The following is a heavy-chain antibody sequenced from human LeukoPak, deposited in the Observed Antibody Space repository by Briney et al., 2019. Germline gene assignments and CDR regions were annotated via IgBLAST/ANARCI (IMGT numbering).Heavy chain of an antibody. CDR2: ISYNTGKL. V-gene: IGHV3-9*01. CDR3: AKGSGSSSWFAFDS. Sequence: GGSLRLSCAASGFAFDDYAMNWVRQAPGKALEWVSGISYNTGKLTYAGSVKGRLTISRDNAKNSLYLQMNSLRPEDTAVYYCAKGSGSSSWFAFDSWGQGTLVIVSS. CDR1: GFAFDDYA. D-gene: IGHD6-13*01. J-gene: IGHJ4*02.